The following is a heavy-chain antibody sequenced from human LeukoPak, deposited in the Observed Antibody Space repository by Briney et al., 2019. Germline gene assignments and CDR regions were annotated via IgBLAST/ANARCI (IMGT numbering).Heavy chain of an antibody. J-gene: IGHJ6*03. D-gene: IGHD4-17*01. CDR1: GGSISSSSYY. CDR2: IYYSGST. CDR3: ASQTMVTTYYYYYMDV. Sequence: PSETLSLTCTVSGGSISSSSYYWGWIRQPPGKGLEWIGSIYYSGSTYFNPSLKSRVTISVDTSKNQFSLKLSSVTAADTAVYYCASQTMVTTYYYYYMDVWGKGTTVTVSS. V-gene: IGHV4-39*01.